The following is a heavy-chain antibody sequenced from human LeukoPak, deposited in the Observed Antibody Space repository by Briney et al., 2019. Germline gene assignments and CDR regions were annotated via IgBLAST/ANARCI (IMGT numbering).Heavy chain of an antibody. J-gene: IGHJ4*02. CDR1: GGSIRSFY. CDR2: ISYSGYT. D-gene: IGHD4-23*01. Sequence: PSETLSLTCTVSGGSIRSFYWSWIRQAPGRELEWIGFISYSGYTSYSPSLKSRVAISVGTSRSQFSLRLSSVTAADTAIYYCARGRNDNGGMFFDSWAQGTLVTVSS. V-gene: IGHV4-59*01. CDR3: ARGRNDNGGMFFDS.